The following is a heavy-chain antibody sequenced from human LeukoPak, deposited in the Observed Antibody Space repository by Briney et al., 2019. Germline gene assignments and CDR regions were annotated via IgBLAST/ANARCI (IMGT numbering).Heavy chain of an antibody. D-gene: IGHD1-1*01. CDR1: GGSFRGYY. CDR2: NNHSGST. J-gene: IGHJ4*02. CDR3: ARGAKYKAFDY. V-gene: IGHV4-34*01. Sequence: SETLSLTCAVYGGSFRGYYWSWIRQPPGKGLERIGENNHSGSTNYNPSLKSRVTISVDTSKNQFSLKLSSVTAADTAVYYCARGAKYKAFDYWGQGTLVTVSS.